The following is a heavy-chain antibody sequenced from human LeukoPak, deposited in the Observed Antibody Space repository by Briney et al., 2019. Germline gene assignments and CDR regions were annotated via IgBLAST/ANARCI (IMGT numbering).Heavy chain of an antibody. Sequence: GGSLRLSCAASGFTVSSNYMSWVRQAPGKVLEWVSVIYSGGSTYYADSVKGRFTISRDNSKNTLYLQMNSLRAEDTAVYYCAALIVVVPAARTYFDYWGQGTLVTVSS. V-gene: IGHV3-66*02. CDR3: AALIVVVPAARTYFDY. J-gene: IGHJ4*02. CDR2: IYSGGST. CDR1: GFTVSSNY. D-gene: IGHD2-2*01.